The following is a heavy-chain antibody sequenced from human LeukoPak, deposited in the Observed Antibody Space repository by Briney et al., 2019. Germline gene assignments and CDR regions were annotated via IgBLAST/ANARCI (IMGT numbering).Heavy chain of an antibody. V-gene: IGHV4-39*01. D-gene: IGHD5-18*01. CDR1: GGSISSSSYY. J-gene: IGHJ4*02. CDR2: IYYSGST. CDR3: AGQGLDTAFDY. Sequence: SETLSLTCTVSGGSISSSSYYWGWIRQPPGKGLEWIGSIYYSGSTYYNPSLKSRVTISVDTSKNQFSLKLSSVTAADTAVYYRAGQGLDTAFDYWGQGTLVTVSS.